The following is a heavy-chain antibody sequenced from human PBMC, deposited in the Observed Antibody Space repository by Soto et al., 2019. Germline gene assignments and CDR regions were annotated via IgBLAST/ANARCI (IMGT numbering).Heavy chain of an antibody. Sequence: SETLSLTCTVSGGSISSGDYYWSWIRQPPGKGLEWIGYIYYSGSTYYNPSLKSRVTISVDTSKNQFSLKLSSVTAADTAVYYCARDRTTVVTPSYYYYGMDVWGQGTTVTVSS. CDR1: GGSISSGDYY. V-gene: IGHV4-30-4*01. D-gene: IGHD4-17*01. CDR3: ARDRTTVVTPSYYYYGMDV. J-gene: IGHJ6*02. CDR2: IYYSGST.